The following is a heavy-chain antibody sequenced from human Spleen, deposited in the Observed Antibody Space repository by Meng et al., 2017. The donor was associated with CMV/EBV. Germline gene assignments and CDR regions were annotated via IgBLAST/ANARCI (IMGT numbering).Heavy chain of an antibody. V-gene: IGHV3-23*01. Sequence: GESLKISCAASGFTFSSYAMSWVRQAPGKGLEWVSAIVGSGGSTYYADSVKGRFTISRDNSKTSVYLQMNSLRGEDTAVYYCAKGQGDFWSGYGEHDYWGQGTLVTVSS. J-gene: IGHJ4*02. D-gene: IGHD3-3*01. CDR2: IVGSGGST. CDR1: GFTFSSYA. CDR3: AKGQGDFWSGYGEHDY.